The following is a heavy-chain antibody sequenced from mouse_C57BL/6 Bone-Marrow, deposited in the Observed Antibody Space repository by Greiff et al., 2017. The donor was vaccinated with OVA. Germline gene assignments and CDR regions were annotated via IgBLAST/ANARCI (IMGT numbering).Heavy chain of an antibody. Sequence: VQLQQSGPELVKPGASVKISCKASGYAFSSSWMNWVKQRPGKGLEWIGRIYPGDGDTNYNGKFKGKATLTADKSSSTAYMQLSSLTSEDSAVYFCARWSWYFDVWGTGTTVTVSS. CDR3: ARWSWYFDV. CDR1: GYAFSSSW. J-gene: IGHJ1*03. CDR2: IYPGDGDT. V-gene: IGHV1-82*01.